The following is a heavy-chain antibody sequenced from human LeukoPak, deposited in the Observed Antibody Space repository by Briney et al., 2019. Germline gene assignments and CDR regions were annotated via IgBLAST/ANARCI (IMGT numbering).Heavy chain of an antibody. CDR3: AKGGLRYFDWLPRNWFDP. CDR2: ISSSGSTI. V-gene: IGHV3-11*01. J-gene: IGHJ5*02. Sequence: GGSLRLSCAASGFTFSDYYMSWIRQAPGKGLEWVSYISSSGSTIYYADSVKGRFTISRDNSKNTLYLQMNSLRAEDTAVYYCAKGGLRYFDWLPRNWFDPWGQGTLVTVSS. CDR1: GFTFSDYY. D-gene: IGHD3-9*01.